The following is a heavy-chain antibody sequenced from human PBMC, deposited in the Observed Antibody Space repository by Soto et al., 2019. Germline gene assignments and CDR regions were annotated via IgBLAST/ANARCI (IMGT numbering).Heavy chain of an antibody. Sequence: QITLKESGPTLVKPTQTLTLTCTFSGFSLTTRGVGVGWIRQPPGKALECLALIYWDDDKRYSPSLQSRLSIPKDTSKNQVVLTMTNVDPVDTATYYCAHIPNYYPYDWFDPWGQGTLVSVSS. CDR1: GFSLTTRGVG. CDR2: IYWDDDK. J-gene: IGHJ5*02. V-gene: IGHV2-5*02. CDR3: AHIPNYYPYDWFDP. D-gene: IGHD3-10*01.